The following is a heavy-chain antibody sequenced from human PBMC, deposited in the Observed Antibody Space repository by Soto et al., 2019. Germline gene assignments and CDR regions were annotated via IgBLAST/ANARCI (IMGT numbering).Heavy chain of an antibody. J-gene: IGHJ4*02. Sequence: PSETLSLTCAVYGGSFSGYYWSWIRPPQGRGLEWIGESYHSGSTNYTRSLKSRVTISEDKSKNQFSLKLSSVTAANTSVYYCAGLEYSVSSHFDYWAQGALVTVS. D-gene: IGHD6-6*01. CDR3: AGLEYSVSSHFDY. V-gene: IGHV4-34*01. CDR2: SYHSGST. CDR1: GGSFSGYY.